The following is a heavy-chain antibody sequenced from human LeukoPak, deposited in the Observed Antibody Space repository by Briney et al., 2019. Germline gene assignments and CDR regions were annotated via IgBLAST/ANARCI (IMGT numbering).Heavy chain of an antibody. J-gene: IGHJ4*02. CDR3: ARASSGYYWDFDY. Sequence: PSETLSLTCTVSGGSISGYFWGWIRQPPGKGLEWVGSIYYRGNTYYNPSLKSRATLSADTSKNQFSLKVTSVTAADTAVYYCARASSGYYWDFDYWGQGALVTVSS. CDR2: IYYRGNT. V-gene: IGHV4-39*01. CDR1: GGSISGYF. D-gene: IGHD3-22*01.